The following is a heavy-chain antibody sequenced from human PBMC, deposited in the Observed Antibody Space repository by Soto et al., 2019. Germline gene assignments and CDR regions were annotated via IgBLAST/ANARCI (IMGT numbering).Heavy chain of an antibody. CDR3: ARDNDRLQLGGNYYYIMDV. CDR1: GGTFSSYA. D-gene: IGHD4-4*01. Sequence: QVQLVQSGAEVKEPGSSVKVSCKASGGTFSSYAISWVRQAPGQGLEWMGGIIPLFRTPDYAQKFQGRVTLTPEKXTSTAYMELSSLRFDDTAVYYCARDNDRLQLGGNYYYIMDVWGQGTTITVSS. J-gene: IGHJ6*02. V-gene: IGHV1-69*14. CDR2: IIPLFRTP.